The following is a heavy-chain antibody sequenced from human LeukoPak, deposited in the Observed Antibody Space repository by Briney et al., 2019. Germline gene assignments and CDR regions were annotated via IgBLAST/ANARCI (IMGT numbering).Heavy chain of an antibody. V-gene: IGHV3-11*01. CDR3: ARVRLSDYYDSSGYFDY. CDR1: GFTFSDYY. Sequence: PGGSLRLSCAASGFTFSDYYMSWIRQAPGKGLEWVSYISSGGRAIYYADSVKGRFTMSRDNAKNSLYLQMNSLRAEDTAVYYCARVRLSDYYDSSGYFDYWGQGTLVTVSS. D-gene: IGHD3-22*01. J-gene: IGHJ4*02. CDR2: ISSGGRAI.